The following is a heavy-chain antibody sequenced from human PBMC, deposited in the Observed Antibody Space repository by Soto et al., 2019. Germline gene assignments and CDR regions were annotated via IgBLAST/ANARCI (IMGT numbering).Heavy chain of an antibody. V-gene: IGHV1-69*06. Sequence: VASVKVSCKASGGTFSSYAISWVRQAPGQGLEWMGGIIPIFGTANYAQKFQGRVTITADKSTSTAYMELSSLRSEDTAVYYCARDCIVGATTGYYYYGMDVWGQGTTVTVSS. D-gene: IGHD1-26*01. CDR1: GGTFSSYA. CDR2: IIPIFGTA. CDR3: ARDCIVGATTGYYYYGMDV. J-gene: IGHJ6*02.